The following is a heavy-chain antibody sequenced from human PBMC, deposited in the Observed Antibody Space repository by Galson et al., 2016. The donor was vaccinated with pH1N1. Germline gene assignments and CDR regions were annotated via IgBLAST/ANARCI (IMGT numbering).Heavy chain of an antibody. CDR1: GFTFDDYG. D-gene: IGHD3-10*01. J-gene: IGHJ6*03. Sequence: SLRLSCAASGFTFDDYGMIWVRQRPGKGLEWVSAINWNGGNTGYADSVKGRFTISRDDAKNSLFLQMNSLRAEDTALYYCARNYYGSGNYYKPVGFYYMDVWGKGTTVTGSS. CDR3: ARNYYGSGNYYKPVGFYYMDV. V-gene: IGHV3-20*04. CDR2: INWNGGNT.